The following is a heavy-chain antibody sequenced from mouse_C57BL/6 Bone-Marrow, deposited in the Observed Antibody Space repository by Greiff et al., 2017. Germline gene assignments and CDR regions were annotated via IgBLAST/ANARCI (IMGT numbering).Heavy chain of an antibody. V-gene: IGHV1-64*01. J-gene: IGHJ2*01. Sequence: QVQLKQPGAELVKPGASVKLSCKASGYTFTSYWMHWVKQRPGQGLEWIGMIHPNSGSTNYNEKFKSKATLTVDTSSSTAYMQLSSLTSEDSAVYYCARVYDGDPFDYWGQGTTLTVSS. CDR2: IHPNSGST. CDR3: ARVYDGDPFDY. CDR1: GYTFTSYW. D-gene: IGHD2-3*01.